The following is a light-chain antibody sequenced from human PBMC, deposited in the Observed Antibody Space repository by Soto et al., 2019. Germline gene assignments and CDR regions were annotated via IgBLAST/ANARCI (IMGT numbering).Light chain of an antibody. CDR3: YSYAGRSTSV. V-gene: IGLV2-23*01. CDR2: EDD. J-gene: IGLJ2*01. Sequence: QSALTQPASASGSPGQSITISCTGTSSDDGSYNLVSWYQQYPGKAPKLMIYEDDERPSGVSNRFSGSKSGNTASLTISGLQAEDEADYYCYSYAGRSTSVFGGGTKLTVL. CDR1: SSDDGSYNL.